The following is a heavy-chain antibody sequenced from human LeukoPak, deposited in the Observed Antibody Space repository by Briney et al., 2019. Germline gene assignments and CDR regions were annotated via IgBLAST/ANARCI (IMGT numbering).Heavy chain of an antibody. J-gene: IGHJ4*02. V-gene: IGHV5-51*01. D-gene: IGHD3-22*01. CDR1: GYSFTSYW. CDR2: IYPGDSDT. Sequence: PGESLKISCQGSGYSFTSYWIGWVRQMPGKGLEWMGIIYPGDSDTRYSPSFQGQVTISADKSISTAYLQWSSLKASDTAMYYCARQGEVNYDSSGPDYWGQGTLVTVSS. CDR3: ARQGEVNYDSSGPDY.